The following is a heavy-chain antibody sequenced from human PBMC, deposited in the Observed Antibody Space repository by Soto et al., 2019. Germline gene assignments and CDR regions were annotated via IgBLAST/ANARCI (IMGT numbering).Heavy chain of an antibody. Sequence: GGSLRLSCASSGVTFSSYSMNWVRQAPGKGLEWVSYISSSSSTIYYADSVKGRFTISRDNSKNTLYLQMNSLRAEDTAVYYCASLAVAGDYYYYGMDVWGQGTTVTVSS. V-gene: IGHV3-48*01. J-gene: IGHJ6*02. CDR2: ISSSSSTI. CDR1: GVTFSSYS. CDR3: ASLAVAGDYYYYGMDV. D-gene: IGHD6-19*01.